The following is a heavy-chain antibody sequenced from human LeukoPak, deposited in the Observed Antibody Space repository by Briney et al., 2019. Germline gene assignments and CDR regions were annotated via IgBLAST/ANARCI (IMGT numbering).Heavy chain of an antibody. J-gene: IGHJ3*02. CDR2: IRYDGTNR. Sequence: GXSLRLSCAASGFTFSSYVMHWVRQAPGKGLEWVAFIRYDGTNRYYADSVKGRFTISRDNSKNTLYLQMNSLRAEDTAVYYCAKSTIVGATVDAFAIWGQGTMVTVSS. V-gene: IGHV3-30*02. CDR1: GFTFSSYV. CDR3: AKSTIVGATVDAFAI. D-gene: IGHD1-26*01.